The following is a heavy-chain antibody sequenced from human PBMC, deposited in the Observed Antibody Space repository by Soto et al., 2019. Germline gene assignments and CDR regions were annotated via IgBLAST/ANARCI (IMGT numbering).Heavy chain of an antibody. D-gene: IGHD4-17*01. CDR2: ISGSGGST. CDR3: AKDQRDSGGLRVLDF. V-gene: IGHV3-23*01. CDR1: GFTFSGYA. Sequence: PGGSLRLSCAASGFTFSGYAMSWVRQAPGKGLEWVSGISGSGGSTYYADAVKGRFTISRDNSKNTLYLQMNSLRAEDTAVYYCAKDQRDSGGLRVLDFWGQGTLVTVSS. J-gene: IGHJ4*02.